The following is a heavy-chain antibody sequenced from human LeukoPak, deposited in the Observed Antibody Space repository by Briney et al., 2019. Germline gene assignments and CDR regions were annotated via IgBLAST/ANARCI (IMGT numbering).Heavy chain of an antibody. CDR2: ISAYNGNT. D-gene: IGHD3-3*01. J-gene: IGHJ6*02. CDR3: ARVRAIFGVVIELSYGMDV. CDR1: GYTFTCYG. Sequence: GASVKVSCKASGYTFTCYGISWVRQAPGQGLEWMGWISAYNGNTNYAQQLQGRVTMTTDTSTSTAYMELRSLRSDDTAVYYCARVRAIFGVVIELSYGMDVWGQGTTVTVSS. V-gene: IGHV1-18*01.